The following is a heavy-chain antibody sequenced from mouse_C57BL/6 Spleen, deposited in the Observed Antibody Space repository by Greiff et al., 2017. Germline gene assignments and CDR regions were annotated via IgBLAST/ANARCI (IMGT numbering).Heavy chain of an antibody. CDR2: LHPNSGRT. CDR1: GYTFPSYW. D-gene: IGHD2-1*01. Sequence: QVQLKQPGAELVKPGASVKLSCKASGYTFPSYWMHGVKQRPGHGLAWIGMLHPNSGRTNYHEKCTTKATLTVDKSAGAAYMQLSSLTSEDSAVYYCGREDYGNYFWFAYWGQGTLVTVSA. J-gene: IGHJ3*01. V-gene: IGHV1-64*01. CDR3: GREDYGNYFWFAY.